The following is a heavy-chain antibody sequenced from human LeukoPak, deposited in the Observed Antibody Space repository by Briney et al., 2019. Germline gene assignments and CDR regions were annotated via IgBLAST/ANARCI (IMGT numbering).Heavy chain of an antibody. V-gene: IGHV3-30*01. CDR1: GFTFSSYA. Sequence: PGGSLRLSCAASGFTFSSYAMHWVRQAPGKGLEWVAAISYDGSNKYYADSVKGRFTISRDNSKNTLYLQMNSLRAEDTAVYYCARDIGKEFDPWGQGTLVTVSS. CDR3: ARDIGKEFDP. J-gene: IGHJ5*02. CDR2: ISYDGSNK. D-gene: IGHD1-26*01.